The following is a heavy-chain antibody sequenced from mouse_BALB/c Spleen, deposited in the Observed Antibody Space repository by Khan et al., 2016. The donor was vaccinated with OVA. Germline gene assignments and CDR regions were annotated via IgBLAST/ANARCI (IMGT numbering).Heavy chain of an antibody. J-gene: IGHJ2*01. V-gene: IGHV5-9-3*01. CDR2: VSSGGSYT. CDR1: GFTFNNYA. CDR3: TRQGGIYDGPFDY. Sequence: VELVESGGGLVKPGGSLKLSCAASGFTFNNYAMSWVRRTPEKRLVWVATVSSGGSYTYYPDNVKGRFTISRDNARKTRYQRRSSLRAEDTARYYCTRQGGIYDGPFDYWGQGTTLTVSS. D-gene: IGHD2-3*01.